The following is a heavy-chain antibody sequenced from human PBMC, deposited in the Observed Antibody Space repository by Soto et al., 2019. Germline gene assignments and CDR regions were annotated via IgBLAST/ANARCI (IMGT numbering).Heavy chain of an antibody. CDR1: GGSFSGYY. D-gene: IGHD2-15*01. CDR3: ARARNRPRIVVVVAAPNWFDP. Sequence: SETLSLTCAVYGGSFSGYYWSWIRQPPGKGLEWIGEINHSGSTNYNPSLKSRVTISVDTSKNQFSLKLSSVTAADTVVYYCARARNRPRIVVVVAAPNWFDPWGQGTLVT. V-gene: IGHV4-34*01. J-gene: IGHJ5*02. CDR2: INHSGST.